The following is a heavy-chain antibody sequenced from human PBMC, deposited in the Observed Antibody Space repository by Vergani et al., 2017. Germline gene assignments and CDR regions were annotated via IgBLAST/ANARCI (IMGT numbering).Heavy chain of an antibody. Sequence: VQLVESGGGLVQPGRSLRLSCAASGFTFSSYGMHWVRQAPGKGLEWVAVISYDGSNKYYADSVKGRFTISRDNSKNTLYLQMNSLRAEDTAVYYCAKDSSSFDYWGQGTLVTVSS. D-gene: IGHD6-6*01. CDR3: AKDSSSFDY. J-gene: IGHJ4*02. V-gene: IGHV3-30*18. CDR1: GFTFSSYG. CDR2: ISYDGSNK.